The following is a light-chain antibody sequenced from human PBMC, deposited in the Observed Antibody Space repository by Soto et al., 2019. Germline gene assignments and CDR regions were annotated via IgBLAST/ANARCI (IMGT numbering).Light chain of an antibody. Sequence: EIVLTQSPATLSLSPGERATLSCRASQSVNTFLAWYQQKPGQAPRLLISDASNRATGIPARFSGSGSGTDFTLTISSLEPEDFAVSYCQQRFKWPGLTFGGGTKVDIK. J-gene: IGKJ4*01. CDR3: QQRFKWPGLT. CDR1: QSVNTF. CDR2: DAS. V-gene: IGKV3-11*01.